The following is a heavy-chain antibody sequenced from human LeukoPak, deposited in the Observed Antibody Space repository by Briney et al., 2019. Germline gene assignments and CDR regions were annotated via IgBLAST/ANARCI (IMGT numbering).Heavy chain of an antibody. Sequence: GGSLRLSCAGSGLTFIKYAMSWVRQAPGKGLEWVSGISDRGDNTYYADSMKGRFTISRDNSKNTLYLQLNSLRAEDTALYYCVKGDSNGWYWGQGTLVTVSS. J-gene: IGHJ4*02. CDR3: VKGDSNGWY. CDR2: ISDRGDNT. V-gene: IGHV3-23*01. D-gene: IGHD6-19*01. CDR1: GLTFIKYA.